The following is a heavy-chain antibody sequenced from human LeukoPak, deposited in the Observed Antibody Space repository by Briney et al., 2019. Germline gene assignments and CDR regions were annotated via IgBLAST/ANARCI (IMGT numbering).Heavy chain of an antibody. J-gene: IGHJ5*02. D-gene: IGHD6-13*01. V-gene: IGHV4-34*01. CDR1: GGSFSGYY. CDR3: AREGWGSSWYVMATPPTQYNWFDP. Sequence: SETLSLTCAVYGGSFSGYYWSWIRQPPGKGLEWIGEINHSGSTNYNPSLKSRVTISVDTSKNQFSLKLSSVTAADTAVYYCAREGWGSSWYVMATPPTQYNWFDPWGQGTLVTVSS. CDR2: INHSGST.